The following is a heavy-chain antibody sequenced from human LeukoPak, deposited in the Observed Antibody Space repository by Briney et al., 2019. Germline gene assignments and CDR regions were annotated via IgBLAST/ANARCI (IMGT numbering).Heavy chain of an antibody. J-gene: IGHJ3*02. CDR2: IWNDGSKK. D-gene: IGHD6-25*01. V-gene: IGHV3-33*01. CDR3: ARDSGHAFDI. Sequence: GRSLRFSCVASGFTFSTYGMHWVRQTPGNGLEWVAVIWNDGSKKYYGDSVKGRFTISRDTSKNTLYLQMNSLRAEDTAVYYCARDSGHAFDIWGQGTMVTVSS. CDR1: GFTFSTYG.